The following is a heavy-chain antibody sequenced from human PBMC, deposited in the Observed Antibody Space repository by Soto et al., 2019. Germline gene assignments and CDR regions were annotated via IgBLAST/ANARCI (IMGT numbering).Heavy chain of an antibody. CDR3: AREDSIIIPAVSDF. CDR2: ISKSDCT. Sequence: PGGSLRLSCATSGFTFSSYGINWVRQAPGKGLEWVSSISKSDCTYYSDSVKGRFTISRDNAKNSVSLQMNTLRVEDTAVYYCAREDSIIIPAVSDFWGQGTLVTVSS. D-gene: IGHD2-2*01. V-gene: IGHV3-21*01. J-gene: IGHJ4*02. CDR1: GFTFSSYG.